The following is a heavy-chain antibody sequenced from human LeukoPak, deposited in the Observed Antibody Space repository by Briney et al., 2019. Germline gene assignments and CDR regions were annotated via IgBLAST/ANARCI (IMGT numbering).Heavy chain of an antibody. CDR1: GYTFTSYY. V-gene: IGHV1-46*01. Sequence: GASVKVSCKASGYTFTSYYMHWVRQAPGQGLEWMGIISPSGGSTSYAQKFQGRVTMTRDTSTSTVYMELSSLRSGDTAVYYCAIGLGSARTTVTLSGGYDPFDYWGQGTLVTVSS. CDR3: AIGLGSARTTVTLSGGYDPFDY. CDR2: ISPSGGST. J-gene: IGHJ4*02. D-gene: IGHD4-11*01.